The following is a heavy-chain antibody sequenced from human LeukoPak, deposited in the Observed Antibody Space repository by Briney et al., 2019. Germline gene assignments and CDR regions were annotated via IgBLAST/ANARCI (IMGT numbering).Heavy chain of an antibody. J-gene: IGHJ4*02. D-gene: IGHD3-22*01. CDR3: ARGDSSGYFPYY. CDR2: IYYSGST. CDR1: GGSISSSSYY. Sequence: SETPSLTRTVSGGSISSSSYYWGWIRQPPGKGLEWIGSIYYSGSTYYNPSLKSRVTTSVDTSKNQFSLKLSSVTAADTAVYYCARGDSSGYFPYYWGQGTLVTVSS. V-gene: IGHV4-39*01.